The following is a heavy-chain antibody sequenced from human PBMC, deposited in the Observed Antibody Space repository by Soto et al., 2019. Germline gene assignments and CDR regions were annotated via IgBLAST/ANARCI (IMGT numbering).Heavy chain of an antibody. V-gene: IGHV4-39*01. Sequence: TSETLSLTCTVSGGSISSSSYYWGWIRQPPGKGLEWIGSIYYSGSTYYNPSLKSRVTISVDTSKNQFSLKLSSVTAADTAVYYCARQDTAMVTFDYWGQGTLVTVSS. J-gene: IGHJ4*02. CDR3: ARQDTAMVTFDY. CDR2: IYYSGST. D-gene: IGHD5-18*01. CDR1: GGSISSSSYY.